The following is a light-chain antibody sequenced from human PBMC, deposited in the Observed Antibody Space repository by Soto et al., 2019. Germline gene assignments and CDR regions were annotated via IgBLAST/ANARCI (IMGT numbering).Light chain of an antibody. CDR1: SSNIGSNA. V-gene: IGLV1-44*01. Sequence: QSVLTQPPSASGTPGQTVTISCSGSSSNIGSNAVNWYQQLPGTVPKLLLYSDNQRPAGVPDRVSDSKSGTSASLAISGLQSEDEADYYCATWDDSLTSVLFGEGTKVTVL. J-gene: IGLJ3*02. CDR3: ATWDDSLTSVL. CDR2: SDN.